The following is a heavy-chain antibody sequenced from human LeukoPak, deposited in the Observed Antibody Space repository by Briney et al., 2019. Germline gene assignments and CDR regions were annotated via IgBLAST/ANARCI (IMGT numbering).Heavy chain of an antibody. D-gene: IGHD3-22*01. J-gene: IGHJ4*02. CDR3: ASRIPYDSSSY. Sequence: SGGSLRLSCAASGFTFSSYWMHWVRQAPGKGLVWVSRISSDGSSTDYADSEKGRFTISRDNAKNTLYLQMNSLRAEDTAVYYCASRIPYDSSSYWGQGTLVTVSS. CDR2: ISSDGSST. V-gene: IGHV3-74*01. CDR1: GFTFSSYW.